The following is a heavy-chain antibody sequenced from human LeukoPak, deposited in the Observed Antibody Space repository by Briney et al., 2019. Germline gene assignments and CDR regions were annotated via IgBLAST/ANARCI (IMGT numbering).Heavy chain of an antibody. J-gene: IGHJ3*02. V-gene: IGHV4-59*08. CDR3: ARQVDSSGSPRALDI. D-gene: IGHD3-22*01. CDR1: GGSISSYY. CDR2: IYYSGST. Sequence: SETLSLTCTVSGGSISSYYWSWIRQPPGKGLEWIGYIYYSGSTNYNPSLKSRVTISVDTSKNQFSLKLSSVTAADTAVYYCARQVDSSGSPRALDIWGQGTMVTVSS.